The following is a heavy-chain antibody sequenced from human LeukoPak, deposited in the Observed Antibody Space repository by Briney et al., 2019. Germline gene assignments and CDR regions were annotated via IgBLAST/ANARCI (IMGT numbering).Heavy chain of an antibody. V-gene: IGHV3-7*01. CDR3: ARELEGY. J-gene: IGHJ4*02. D-gene: IGHD5-24*01. Sequence: PGGSLRLSCAASGFTFSTYWMSWVRQAPGKGLEWVANIKEDGSEKYYVDSMKGRFTISRDNAKNSLNLQMTSLRADDTAVYYCARELEGYWGQGTLVTVSS. CDR2: IKEDGSEK. CDR1: GFTFSTYW.